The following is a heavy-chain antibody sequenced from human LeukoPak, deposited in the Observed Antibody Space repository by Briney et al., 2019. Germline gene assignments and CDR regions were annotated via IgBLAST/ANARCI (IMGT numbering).Heavy chain of an antibody. J-gene: IGHJ5*02. CDR3: ARVGIAVAASWFDP. Sequence: SETLSLTRTVSGGSISSYYWSWIRQPPGKGLEWIGYIYYSGSTNYNPSLKSRVTISVDTSKNQFSLKLSSVTAADTAVYYCARVGIAVAASWFDPWGQGTLVTVSS. D-gene: IGHD6-19*01. CDR1: GGSISSYY. CDR2: IYYSGST. V-gene: IGHV4-59*01.